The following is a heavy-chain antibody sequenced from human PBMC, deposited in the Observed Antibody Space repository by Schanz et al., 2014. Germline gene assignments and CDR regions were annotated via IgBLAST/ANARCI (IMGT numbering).Heavy chain of an antibody. J-gene: IGHJ4*02. CDR3: ATENWWTVEK. CDR1: GFSFSTYA. Sequence: QVQLVESGGGVVQPGRSLRLSCAASGFSFSTYAMHWVRQAPGKGLEWVAVTSTDGTKTYYAASVRGRFTISRDNAKKSLDLHMNSLTAEDTAVYYCATENWWTVEKWGQGTLVTVSS. V-gene: IGHV3-30*04. D-gene: IGHD2-15*01. CDR2: TSTDGTKT.